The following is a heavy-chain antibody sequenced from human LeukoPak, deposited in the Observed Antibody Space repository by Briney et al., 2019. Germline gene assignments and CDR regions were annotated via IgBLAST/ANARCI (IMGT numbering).Heavy chain of an antibody. CDR2: IIPIFGTA. J-gene: IGHJ6*03. D-gene: IGHD3-9*01. V-gene: IGHV1-69*05. CDR3: ARAYDILTGYSPLYYYYYMDV. CDR1: GGTFSSYA. Sequence: SVKVSCKASGGTFSSYAISWVRQAPGQGLEWMGRIIPIFGTANYAQKLQGRVTMTTDTSTSTAYMELRSLRSDDTAVYYCARAYDILTGYSPLYYYYYMDVWGKGTTVTVSS.